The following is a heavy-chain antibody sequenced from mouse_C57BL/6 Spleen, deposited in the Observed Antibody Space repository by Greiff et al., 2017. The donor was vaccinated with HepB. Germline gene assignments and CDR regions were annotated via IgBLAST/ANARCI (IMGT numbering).Heavy chain of an antibody. V-gene: IGHV1-82*01. J-gene: IGHJ2*01. D-gene: IGHD2-5*01. CDR3: ARVSNRYFDC. Sequence: QVQLQQSGPELVKPGASVKISCKASGYAFSSSWMNWVKQRPGKGLEWIGRIYPGDGDTNYNGKFKGKATLTADKSSSTAYMQLSSLTSEDSAVYFCARVSNRYFDCWGQGTTPTVSS. CDR1: GYAFSSSW. CDR2: IYPGDGDT.